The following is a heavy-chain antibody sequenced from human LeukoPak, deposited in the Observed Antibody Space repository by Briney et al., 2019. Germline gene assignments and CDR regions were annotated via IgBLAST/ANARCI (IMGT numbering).Heavy chain of an antibody. CDR3: ARDLDWGAFDA. D-gene: IGHD3-9*01. Sequence: PGGSLRLSCAASGFTFSSYAMHWVRQAPGKGLEYVSAISSNGGSTYYANSVKGRFTISRDNSKNTLYLQMNSLRAEDTALYYCARDLDWGAFDAWGQGTLVTVSS. CDR2: ISSNGGST. J-gene: IGHJ5*02. CDR1: GFTFSSYA. V-gene: IGHV3-64*01.